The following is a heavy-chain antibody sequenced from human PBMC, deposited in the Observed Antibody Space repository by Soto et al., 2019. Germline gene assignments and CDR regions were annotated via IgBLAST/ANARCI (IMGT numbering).Heavy chain of an antibody. V-gene: IGHV3-21*01. CDR1: GFTFSSYS. Sequence: EVQLVESGGGLVKPGGSLRLSCAASGFTFSSYSMNWVRQAPGKGLEWVSSISSSSSYIYYADSVKGRFTISRDNAKNSLYLQMNSLRAEDTAVYYCARDLLVGATSLGYWGQGTLVTVSS. CDR2: ISSSSSYI. CDR3: ARDLLVGATSLGY. J-gene: IGHJ4*02. D-gene: IGHD1-26*01.